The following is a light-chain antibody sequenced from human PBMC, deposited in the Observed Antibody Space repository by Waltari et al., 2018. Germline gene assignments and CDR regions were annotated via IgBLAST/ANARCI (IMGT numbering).Light chain of an antibody. Sequence: EIVLTQSPATLSLSPGERATLSCRASQSVSRYLAWYQQKPGQAPRLLIYDASNRATGIPARFSGSGSGTDFTLTISSLEPDDSAVYYCQQRSIWPPLTFGGGTKVEIK. CDR1: QSVSRY. J-gene: IGKJ4*01. CDR3: QQRSIWPPLT. CDR2: DAS. V-gene: IGKV3-11*01.